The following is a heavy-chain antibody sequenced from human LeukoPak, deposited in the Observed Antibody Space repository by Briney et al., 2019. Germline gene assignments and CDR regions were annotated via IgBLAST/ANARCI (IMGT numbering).Heavy chain of an antibody. CDR2: FDPEDGET. V-gene: IGHV1-24*01. CDR3: ARDRESLITMVRGVPLIYYMDV. D-gene: IGHD3-10*01. CDR1: GYTLTELS. J-gene: IGHJ6*03. Sequence: ASVKVSCKVSGYTLTELSMHWVRQAPGKGLEWMGGFDPEDGETIYAQKFQGRVTMTRDMSTSTVYMELSSLRSEDTAVYYCARDRESLITMVRGVPLIYYMDVWGKGTTVTVSS.